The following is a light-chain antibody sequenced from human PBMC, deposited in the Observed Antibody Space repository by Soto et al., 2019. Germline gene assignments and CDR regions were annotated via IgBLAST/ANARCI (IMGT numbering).Light chain of an antibody. Sequence: QSALTQPASVSGSPGQSITISCTGTSSDVGGYNYVSWYQQHPGKAPKLMIYEVSNRPSGVSNRFSGSKSGNTASLTISGLQAEDEADYYCCSYTSSSTVVFGGGTKLPVL. CDR1: SSDVGGYNY. J-gene: IGLJ2*01. CDR2: EVS. CDR3: CSYTSSSTVV. V-gene: IGLV2-14*01.